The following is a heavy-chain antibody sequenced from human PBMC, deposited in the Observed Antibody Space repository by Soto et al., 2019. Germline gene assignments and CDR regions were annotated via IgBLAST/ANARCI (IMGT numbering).Heavy chain of an antibody. CDR2: ISGSGSST. J-gene: IGHJ6*02. V-gene: IGHV3-23*01. CDR1: GFTFSSYA. CDR3: AREGYSYDSRPKYGMDV. D-gene: IGHD3-22*01. Sequence: GGSLRLSCAASGFTFSSYAMNWVRQAPGKGLEWVSVISGSGSSTYYADSVKGRFTISRDNAKNSLYLHMNSLRAEDTAVYYCAREGYSYDSRPKYGMDVWGQGTTVTVSS.